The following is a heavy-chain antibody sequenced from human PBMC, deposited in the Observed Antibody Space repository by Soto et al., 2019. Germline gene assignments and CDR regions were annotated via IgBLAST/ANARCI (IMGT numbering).Heavy chain of an antibody. V-gene: IGHV1-69*13. Sequence: GASVKVSCKASGGTFSSYAISWVRQAPGQGLEWMGGIIPIFGTANYAQKFQGRVTITADESTSTAYMELSSLRSEDTAVYYCARDTAMVDGMDVWGQGTTVTVSS. CDR1: GGTFSSYA. CDR2: IIPIFGTA. D-gene: IGHD5-18*01. J-gene: IGHJ6*02. CDR3: ARDTAMVDGMDV.